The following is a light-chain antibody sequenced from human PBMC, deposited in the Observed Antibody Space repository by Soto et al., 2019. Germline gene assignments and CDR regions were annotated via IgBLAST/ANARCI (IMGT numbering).Light chain of an antibody. CDR3: QVWDSSSDYVV. CDR2: YDS. Sequence: SYELTQPPSVSVAPGKTARITCGGNHIGGKSVHWYRQRPGQAPVVVIYYDSGRPSGIPERFSGSNSGNTATLTISRVEAGDEADYYCQVWDSSSDYVVFGGGTKLTVL. CDR1: HIGGKS. V-gene: IGLV3-21*04. J-gene: IGLJ2*01.